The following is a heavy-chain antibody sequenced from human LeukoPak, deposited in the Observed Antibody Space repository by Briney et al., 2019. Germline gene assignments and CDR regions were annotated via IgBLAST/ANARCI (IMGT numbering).Heavy chain of an antibody. Sequence: GESLKISCKGAGYTFTSYWIGWGRQRPGKGLERVGIIYPGDCGTRYSPSFQGQVTISANTSISTAYLQWSSLKASYTAMYYCAREYGSAFDMWGQGTMVTVSS. CDR2: IYPGDCGT. CDR1: GYTFTSYW. CDR3: AREYGSAFDM. D-gene: IGHD3-10*01. V-gene: IGHV5-51*03. J-gene: IGHJ3*02.